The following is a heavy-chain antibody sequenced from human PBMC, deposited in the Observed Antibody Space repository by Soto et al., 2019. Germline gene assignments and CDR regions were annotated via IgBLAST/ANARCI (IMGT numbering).Heavy chain of an antibody. CDR2: IWYDGSKK. CDR1: GFMFSAYG. V-gene: IGHV3-33*01. Sequence: QVQLVESGGGVVQPGRSLRLSCAASGFMFSAYGMHWVRQAPGKGLEWVAVIWYDGSKKYYEDSVKGRFTISRDNSKSTLDLQMDSPRAEGTAVDYCARVHKQVWGGGYLDLWGRGTLVTVSS. CDR3: ARVHKQVWGGGYLDL. J-gene: IGHJ2*01. D-gene: IGHD5-18*01.